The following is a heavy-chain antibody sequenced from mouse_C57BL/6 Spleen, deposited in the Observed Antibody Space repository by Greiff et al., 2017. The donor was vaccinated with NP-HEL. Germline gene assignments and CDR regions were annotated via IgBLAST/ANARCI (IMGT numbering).Heavy chain of an antibody. D-gene: IGHD1-1*01. CDR1: GFSLTSYG. CDR2: IWSGGST. CDR3: ARNHYGTCGPYYFDY. J-gene: IGHJ2*01. Sequence: VMLVESGPGLVQPSQSLSITCTVSGFSLTSYGVHWVRQSPGKGLEWLGVIWSGGSTDYNAACISRLSISKDNSKSQVFFKMNSLQADDTAIYYCARNHYGTCGPYYFDYWGQGTTLTVSS. V-gene: IGHV2-2*01.